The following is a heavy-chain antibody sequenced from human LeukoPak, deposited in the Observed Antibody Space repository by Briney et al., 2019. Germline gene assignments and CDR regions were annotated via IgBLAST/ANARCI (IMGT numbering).Heavy chain of an antibody. CDR2: ISYDGSNS. J-gene: IGHJ4*02. D-gene: IGHD6-19*01. CDR3: ARESRQWLVLGGVDY. Sequence: GGSLRLSCAASGFTFSSYGMHWVRQAPGKGLEWVAIISYDGSNSYYVDSVKGRFTISRDNSKNTLYLQMNSLRAEDTAVYYCARESRQWLVLGGVDYWGQGTLVTVSS. CDR1: GFTFSSYG. V-gene: IGHV3-30*03.